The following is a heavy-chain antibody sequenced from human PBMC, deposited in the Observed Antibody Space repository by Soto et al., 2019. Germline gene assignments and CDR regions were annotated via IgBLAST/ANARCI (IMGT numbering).Heavy chain of an antibody. CDR2: MNPNSGNT. CDR1: GYTFTSYD. CDR3: ARGKLYYYDSSGYYPDYYYYYGMDV. J-gene: IGHJ6*02. V-gene: IGHV1-8*01. D-gene: IGHD3-22*01. Sequence: ASVKVSCKASGYTFTSYDINWVRQATGQGLEWMGWMNPNSGNTGYAQKFQGRVNMTRNTSISTAYMELSSLRSEDTAVYYCARGKLYYYDSSGYYPDYYYYYGMDVWGQGTTVTVSS.